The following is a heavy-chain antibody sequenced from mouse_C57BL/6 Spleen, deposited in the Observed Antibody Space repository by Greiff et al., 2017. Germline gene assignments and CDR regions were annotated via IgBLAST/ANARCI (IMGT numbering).Heavy chain of an antibody. J-gene: IGHJ4*01. D-gene: IGHD1-1*01. Sequence: EVTVVESGEGLVKPGGSLKLSCAASGFTFSSYAMSWVRQTPETRLEWVAYISSGGDYIYYADTVKGRFTISRDNARNTLYLQMSSLKSEDTAMYYCTRKDYYGSSLYYAMDYGGQGTSVTVSS. V-gene: IGHV5-9-1*02. CDR1: GFTFSSYA. CDR2: ISSGGDYI. CDR3: TRKDYYGSSLYYAMDY.